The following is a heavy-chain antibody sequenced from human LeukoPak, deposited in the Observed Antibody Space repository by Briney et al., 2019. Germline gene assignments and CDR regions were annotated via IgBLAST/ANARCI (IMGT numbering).Heavy chain of an antibody. CDR1: GFTFSSYS. CDR2: ISSSSSYI. J-gene: IGHJ5*02. V-gene: IGHV3-21*01. CDR3: ARGITMVRGVPPGWFDP. D-gene: IGHD3-10*01. Sequence: GSLRLSCAASGFTFSSYSMNWVRQAPGKGLEWVSSISSSSSYIYYADSVKGRFTISRDNAKNSLYLQMNSLRAEDTAVYYCARGITMVRGVPPGWFDPWGQGTLVTVSS.